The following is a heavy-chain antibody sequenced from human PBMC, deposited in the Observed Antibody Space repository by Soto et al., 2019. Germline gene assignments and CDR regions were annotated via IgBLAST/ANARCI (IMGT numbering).Heavy chain of an antibody. D-gene: IGHD2-2*01. CDR2: INHSGST. V-gene: IGHV4-34*01. Sequence: SETLSLTCAVYGGSFSGYYWSWIRQPPGKGLEWIGEINHSGSTNYNPSLKSRVTISVDTSKNQFSLKLSSVTAADTAVYYCARGKVGQLLWIVYYGMDVWGQGTTVTVSS. CDR1: GGSFSGYY. CDR3: ARGKVGQLLWIVYYGMDV. J-gene: IGHJ6*02.